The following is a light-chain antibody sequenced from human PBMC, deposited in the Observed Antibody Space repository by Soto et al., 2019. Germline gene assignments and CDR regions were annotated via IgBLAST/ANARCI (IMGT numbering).Light chain of an antibody. J-gene: IGKJ4*01. CDR2: GAS. CDR3: QHYGISPA. CDR1: QSVSSSY. Sequence: EIVLTQSPGTLSLSPGERATLSCRASQSVSSSYLAWYQQKPGQAPRLLIYGASSRATGIPDRFSGSGSGTYLPLTISRLEPEDFEVYYCQHYGISPAFGEGDKVQIK. V-gene: IGKV3-20*01.